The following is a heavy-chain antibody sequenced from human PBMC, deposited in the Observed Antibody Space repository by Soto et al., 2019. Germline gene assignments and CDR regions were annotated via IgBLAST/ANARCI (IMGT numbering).Heavy chain of an antibody. CDR1: GYTFTGYY. CDR2: INPNSGNT. Sequence: ASVKVSCKASGYTFTGYYMHWVRQAPGQGLEWMGWINPNSGNTGYAQKFQGRVTMTRNTSISTAYMELSSLRSEDTAVYYCARGRRGHYYYGMDVWGQGTTVTVSS. J-gene: IGHJ6*02. V-gene: IGHV1-8*02. D-gene: IGHD3-10*01. CDR3: ARGRRGHYYYGMDV.